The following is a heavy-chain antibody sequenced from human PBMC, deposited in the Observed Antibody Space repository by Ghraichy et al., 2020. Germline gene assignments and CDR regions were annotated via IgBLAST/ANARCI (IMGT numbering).Heavy chain of an antibody. CDR1: GGSISSYY. CDR2: IYYSGST. D-gene: IGHD3-3*01. J-gene: IGHJ6*02. V-gene: IGHV4-59*01. Sequence: ETLSLTCTVSGGSISSYYWSWIRQPPGKGLEWIGYIYYSGSTNYNPSLKSRVTISVDTSKNQFSLKLSSVTAADTAVYYCARDRRKYYDFWSGDPTYYYGMDVWGQGTTVTVSS. CDR3: ARDRRKYYDFWSGDPTYYYGMDV.